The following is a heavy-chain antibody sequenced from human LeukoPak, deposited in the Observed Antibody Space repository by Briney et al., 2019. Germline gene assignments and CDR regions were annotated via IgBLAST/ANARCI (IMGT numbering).Heavy chain of an antibody. J-gene: IGHJ4*02. Sequence: RGSLRLSCAASGFTFSSYTMNWVRQAPGKGLEWVSSISRSSRYIYYADSMKGRFTISRDNASNSLDLHMHSLRAEDTAVYYCARGSTVVRGVSPAGDYWGQGTLVTVSS. CDR3: ARGSTVVRGVSPAGDY. V-gene: IGHV3-21*01. CDR1: GFTFSSYT. CDR2: ISRSSRYI. D-gene: IGHD3-10*01.